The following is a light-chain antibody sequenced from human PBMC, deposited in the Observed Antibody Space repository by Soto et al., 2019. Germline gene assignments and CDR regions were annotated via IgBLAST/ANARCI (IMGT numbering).Light chain of an antibody. V-gene: IGKV3-20*01. CDR3: QQYGRTPPIT. J-gene: IGKJ5*01. Sequence: ENELKQSPGTMSLSPGERASLSCRASQSVNNNYLAWYQQKPGQAPRPLIYDASRRATGIPDRFSGSGSGTDFTLTISRLEPEDFAVYYCQQYGRTPPITFGQGTRLEIK. CDR2: DAS. CDR1: QSVNNNY.